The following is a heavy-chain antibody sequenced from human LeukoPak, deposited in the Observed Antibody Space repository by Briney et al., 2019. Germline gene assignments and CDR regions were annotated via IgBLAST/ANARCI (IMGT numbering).Heavy chain of an antibody. CDR1: GGTFSSYA. V-gene: IGHV1-69*04. Sequence: SVKVSCKASGGTFSSYAISWVRQAPGQGLEWMGRIIPILGIANYAQKFQGRVTITADKSTSTAYMELSSLRSEDTAVYYCARDLREGAAAGIWKEVWFDPWGQGTLVTVSS. CDR2: IIPILGIA. CDR3: ARDLREGAAAGIWKEVWFDP. D-gene: IGHD6-13*01. J-gene: IGHJ5*02.